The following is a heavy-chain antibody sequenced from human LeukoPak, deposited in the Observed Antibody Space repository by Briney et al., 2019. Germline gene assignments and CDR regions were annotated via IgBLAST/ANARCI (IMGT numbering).Heavy chain of an antibody. V-gene: IGHV3-23*01. D-gene: IGHD3-10*01. CDR2: ISGSGGST. CDR1: GFTFSTYS. J-gene: IGHJ4*02. Sequence: GGSLRLSCAASGFTFSTYSMNWVRQAPGKGLEWVSAISGSGGSTYYADSVKGRFAISRDNSKNTPYLQMNSLRAEDTAVYYCAKFSGLLWFGELWFYFDYWGQGTLVTVSS. CDR3: AKFSGLLWFGELWFYFDY.